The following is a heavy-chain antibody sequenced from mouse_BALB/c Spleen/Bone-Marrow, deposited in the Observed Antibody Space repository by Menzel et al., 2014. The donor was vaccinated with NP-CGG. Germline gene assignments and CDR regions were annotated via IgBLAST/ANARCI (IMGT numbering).Heavy chain of an antibody. V-gene: IGHV1-77*01. CDR3: TSPQLGRDY. J-gene: IGHJ2*01. CDR1: GYTFTDYY. CDR2: IYPGNGNT. D-gene: IGHD4-1*02. Sequence: QVQLQQSGAELARPGASVKLSCKASGYTFTDYYINWVRRRTGQGLEWIGEIYPGNGNTYYNEKFKGKATLTVDSSSSTAYMQLSSLTSEDSAVYYCTSPQLGRDYWGQGTTLTVSS.